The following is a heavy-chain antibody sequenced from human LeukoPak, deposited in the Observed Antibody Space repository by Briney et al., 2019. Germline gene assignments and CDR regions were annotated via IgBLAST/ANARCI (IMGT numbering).Heavy chain of an antibody. Sequence: GGSLRLSCAASGFTFSAYGMSWVRQAPGQGLGWVSGISANGSITFYARSVRGRFTISRDNPQNTLYLQMNSLRAEDTAVYYCARDSEAWGQGTLVTVSS. CDR1: GFTFSAYG. CDR3: ARDSEA. D-gene: IGHD1-14*01. V-gene: IGHV3-23*01. J-gene: IGHJ5*02. CDR2: ISANGSIT.